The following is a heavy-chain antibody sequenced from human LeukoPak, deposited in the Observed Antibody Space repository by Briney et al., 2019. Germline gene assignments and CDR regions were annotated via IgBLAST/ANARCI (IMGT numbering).Heavy chain of an antibody. CDR1: GFIFSNYW. D-gene: IGHD2-2*01. J-gene: IGHJ4*02. CDR3: AKGYCSSTSCPTDY. CDR2: ISGSGGGT. V-gene: IGHV3-23*01. Sequence: PGGSLRLSCAAPGFIFSNYWMHWVRQAPGKGLEWVSSISGSGGGTYYGDSVKGRFTISRDNSKNTLHLQMNSLRAEDTAVYYCAKGYCSSTSCPTDYWGQGTLVTVSS.